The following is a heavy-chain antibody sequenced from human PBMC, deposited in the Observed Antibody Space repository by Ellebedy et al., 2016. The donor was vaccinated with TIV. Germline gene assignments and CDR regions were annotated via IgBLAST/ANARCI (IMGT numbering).Heavy chain of an antibody. J-gene: IGHJ6*03. V-gene: IGHV4-59*08. CDR3: ARRNVELLTVEDYYYYMDV. CDR2: IYYSGST. Sequence: SETLSLTCTVSGGSISSYYWSWIRQPPGKGLEWIGYIYYSGSTNYKPSLKSRVTISVDTSKNQFSLRLSSVTAADTAAYYCARRNVELLTVEDYYYYMDVWGKGTTVTVSS. CDR1: GGSISSYY. D-gene: IGHD2-15*01.